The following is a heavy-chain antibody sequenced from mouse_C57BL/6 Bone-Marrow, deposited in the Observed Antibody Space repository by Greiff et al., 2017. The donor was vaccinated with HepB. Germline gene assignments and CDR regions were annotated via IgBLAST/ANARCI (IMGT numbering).Heavy chain of an antibody. CDR3: ARDGSITTVVATNFDY. CDR1: GYTFTSYW. J-gene: IGHJ2*01. Sequence: VQLQQPGAELVKPGASLKLSCKASGYTFTSYWMPWVKQRPGQGLEWIGEIDPSDSYTNYNQKFKGKATVTVDTSTSTANMQLSSLTSEDSAVYYCARDGSITTVVATNFDYWGQGTTLTVSS. D-gene: IGHD1-1*01. CDR2: IDPSDSYT. V-gene: IGHV1-50*01.